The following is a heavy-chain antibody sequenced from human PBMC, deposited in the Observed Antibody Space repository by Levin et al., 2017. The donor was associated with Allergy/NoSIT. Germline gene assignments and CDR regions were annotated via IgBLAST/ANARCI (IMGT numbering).Heavy chain of an antibody. CDR3: ARASSDGWGLDGD. V-gene: IGHV3-74*01. Sequence: GESLKISCAASGFTFRTYWMHWVRQVPGKGLVWVSHINGDGGVTNYADSVKGRFTISRDNAKNTLYLQMDSLRAEDTAMYHCARASSDGWGLDGDWGQGSLVTVSS. CDR1: GFTFRTYW. J-gene: IGHJ4*02. D-gene: IGHD5-24*01. CDR2: INGDGGVT.